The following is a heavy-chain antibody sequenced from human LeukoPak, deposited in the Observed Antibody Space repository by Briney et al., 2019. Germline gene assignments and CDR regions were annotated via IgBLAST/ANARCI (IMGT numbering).Heavy chain of an antibody. CDR1: GVSISSSNSY. D-gene: IGHD3/OR15-3a*01. V-gene: IGHV4-39*01. J-gene: IGHJ4*02. Sequence: PSETLSLTCTVSGVSISSSNSYWGWIRQPPGKGLEWIGSIYFSGNTYYNASLKSQVSISIDTSKNQFSLRLTSVTAADTAVYYCARQTGSGLFILPGGQGTLVTVSS. CDR3: ARQTGSGLFILP. CDR2: IYFSGNT.